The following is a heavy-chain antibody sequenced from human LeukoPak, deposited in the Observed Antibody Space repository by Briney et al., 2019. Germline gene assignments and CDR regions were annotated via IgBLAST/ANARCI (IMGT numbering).Heavy chain of an antibody. CDR1: GGSISSSSYY. CDR3: ARHSSSEHFDY. Sequence: PSETLSLTCTVSGGSISSSSYYWGWIRQPPGKGLEWIGSIYYSGSTYYNPSLKSRVTISVDTSKNQFSLKLSSVTAADTAVYYCARHSSSEHFDYWGQGTLVTVSS. V-gene: IGHV4-39*01. D-gene: IGHD6-6*01. J-gene: IGHJ4*02. CDR2: IYYSGST.